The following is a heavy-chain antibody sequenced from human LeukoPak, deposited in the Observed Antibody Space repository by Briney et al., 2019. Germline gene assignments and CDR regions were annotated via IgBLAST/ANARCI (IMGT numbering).Heavy chain of an antibody. J-gene: IGHJ4*02. CDR3: VRDNYGGILDF. V-gene: IGHV3-30*04. CDR1: GFTFTRYT. CDR2: VLYNGSKK. D-gene: IGHD2-21*01. Sequence: GGSLRLSCAASGFTFTRYTMHWVRQAPGKGLEWVALVLYNGSKKYYAHSVKGRFTLSRDNSKNTLSLEMNALRGDDTAVYYCVRDNYGGILDFWGQGTLVTVSS.